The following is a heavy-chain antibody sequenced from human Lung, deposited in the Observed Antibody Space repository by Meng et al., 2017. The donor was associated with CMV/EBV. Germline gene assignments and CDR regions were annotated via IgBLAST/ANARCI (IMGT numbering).Heavy chain of an antibody. CDR3: ARVADPSVPYYFDF. Sequence: LXCTVSRDSMSSYGYNWSWIRQPPGEGLEWIGYIHSTGSTYYNPSLKGRITISIDTSRNQFSLELTSVTAAGTAIYYCARVADPSVPYYFDFWGPGTXVTVAS. CDR1: RDSMSSYGYN. CDR2: IHSTGST. V-gene: IGHV4-30-4*01. J-gene: IGHJ4*02.